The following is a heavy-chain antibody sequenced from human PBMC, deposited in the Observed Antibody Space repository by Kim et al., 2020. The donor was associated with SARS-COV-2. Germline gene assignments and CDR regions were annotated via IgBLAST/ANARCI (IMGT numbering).Heavy chain of an antibody. CDR3: AGSGTMGAVGRPR. J-gene: IGHJ4*02. Sequence: YADSVKGRFTISRDNAKNSLYLQMNRLRVEDSAVYYCAGSGTMGAVGRPRWGQGTLVTV. V-gene: IGHV3-11*03. D-gene: IGHD1-26*01.